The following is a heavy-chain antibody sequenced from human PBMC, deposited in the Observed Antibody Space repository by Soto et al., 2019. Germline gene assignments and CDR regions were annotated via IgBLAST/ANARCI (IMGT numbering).Heavy chain of an antibody. Sequence: SETLSLTCAVYGGSFSGYYWSWIRQPPGKGLEWIGEINHSGSTNYNPSLKSRVTISVDTSKNQFSLKLSSVTAADTAVYYCARAQIKQPNDYWGQGTLVTVSS. CDR2: INHSGST. D-gene: IGHD6-13*01. CDR1: GGSFSGYY. CDR3: ARAQIKQPNDY. V-gene: IGHV4-34*01. J-gene: IGHJ4*02.